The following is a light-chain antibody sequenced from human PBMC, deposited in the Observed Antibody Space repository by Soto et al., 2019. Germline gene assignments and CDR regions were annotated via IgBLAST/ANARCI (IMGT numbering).Light chain of an antibody. Sequence: EIVLTQSPGILSLSPGERATLACRASQSIRSNYLAWYQQKPGQAPRLLIYGTSSRATGIPDRFSGSGSGTDFTLTISRLESEDFAVYYCQFFGSSRYTFGQGTKLEIK. CDR3: QFFGSSRYT. CDR1: QSIRSNY. V-gene: IGKV3-20*01. J-gene: IGKJ2*01. CDR2: GTS.